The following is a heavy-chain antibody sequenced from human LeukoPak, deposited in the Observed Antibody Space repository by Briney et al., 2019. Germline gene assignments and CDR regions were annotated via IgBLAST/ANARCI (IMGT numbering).Heavy chain of an antibody. CDR2: IDSSSSYI. Sequence: GGSLRLSCAASGFTFSSYAMNWVRQAPGKGLECVSSIDSSSSYIYYADSVKGRFTISRANAKNSLLLQMNSLRAEDTAVYYCARGPHGGFVIIPTEFWGQGTLVTVSS. CDR1: GFTFSSYA. CDR3: ARGPHGGFVIIPTEF. J-gene: IGHJ4*02. V-gene: IGHV3-21*01. D-gene: IGHD3-3*01.